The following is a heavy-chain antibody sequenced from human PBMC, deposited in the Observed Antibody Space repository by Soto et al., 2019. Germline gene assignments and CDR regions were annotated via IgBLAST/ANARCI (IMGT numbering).Heavy chain of an antibody. V-gene: IGHV1-69*02. D-gene: IGHD4-17*01. Sequence: QVQLVQSGAEVKKPGSSVKVSCKSSGGTFTNYTITWVRQAPGQGLEWMGRIIPILDVANYAQKFQGRVTITAEKSTRTTDMEMSTLRSEDTAVYYFATLAVMTTVTRGVDYWGQGTLVTVSS. CDR2: IIPILDVA. J-gene: IGHJ4*02. CDR1: GGTFTNYT. CDR3: ATLAVMTTVTRGVDY.